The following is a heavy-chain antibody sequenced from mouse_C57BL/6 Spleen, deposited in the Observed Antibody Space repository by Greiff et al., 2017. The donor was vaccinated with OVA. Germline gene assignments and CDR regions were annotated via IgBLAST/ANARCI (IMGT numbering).Heavy chain of an antibody. CDR1: GYTFTDYY. V-gene: IGHV1-19*01. J-gene: IGHJ2*01. CDR2: INPYNGGT. D-gene: IGHD1-1*01. CDR3: ARSLITTVVAADY. Sequence: VQLQQSGPVLVKPGASVKMSCKASGYTFTDYYMNWVKQSHGKSLEWIGVINPYNGGTSYNQEFKGKATLTVDKSSSTAYMELNSLTSEDSAVYYCARSLITTVVAADYWGQGTTLTVSS.